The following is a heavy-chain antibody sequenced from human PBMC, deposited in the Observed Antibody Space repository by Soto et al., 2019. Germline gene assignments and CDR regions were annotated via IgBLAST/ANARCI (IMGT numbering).Heavy chain of an antibody. CDR2: ISSSSSYI. CDR1: GFTFSSYS. J-gene: IGHJ5*02. Sequence: GGSLRLSCAASGFTFSSYSMNWVRQAPGKGLEWVSSISSSSSYIYYADSVKGRFTISRDNAKNSLYLQMNSLRAEDTAVYYCARDSVLIGWFDPWGQGTLVTVSS. V-gene: IGHV3-21*01. D-gene: IGHD2-8*01. CDR3: ARDSVLIGWFDP.